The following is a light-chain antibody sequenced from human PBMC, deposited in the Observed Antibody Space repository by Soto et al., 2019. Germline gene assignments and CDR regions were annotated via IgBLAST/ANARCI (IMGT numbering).Light chain of an antibody. CDR1: QSISGY. V-gene: IGKV1-39*01. J-gene: IGKJ3*01. CDR2: TAS. CDR3: QQSYSTPFT. Sequence: DIQMSQSPSSLSASVGDRVSITCRASQSISGYLNWYQQKPGKAPKLLIYTASSLQSGVPSRFSGGGSGTDFTLTISNLQPEDFATYYCQQSYSTPFTFGPGTKVDLK.